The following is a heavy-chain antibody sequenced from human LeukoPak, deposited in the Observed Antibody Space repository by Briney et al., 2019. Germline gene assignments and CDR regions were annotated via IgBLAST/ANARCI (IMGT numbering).Heavy chain of an antibody. V-gene: IGHV4-39*01. D-gene: IGHD1-26*01. CDR3: ARQRSGSFPY. CDR2: IYYSGST. J-gene: IGHJ4*02. Sequence: WVRQPPGKGLEWIGSIYYSGSTYYNPSLKSRVTISVDTSKNQFSLKLSSVTAADTAVYYCARQRSGSFPYWGQGTLVTVSS.